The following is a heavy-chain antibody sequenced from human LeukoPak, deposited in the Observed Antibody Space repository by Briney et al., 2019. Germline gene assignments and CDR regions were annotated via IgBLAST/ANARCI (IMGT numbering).Heavy chain of an antibody. J-gene: IGHJ4*02. CDR2: INHSGST. CDR3: ATGYYDYVWGSYRYFDY. Sequence: PSETLSLTCTVSGGSLSGYYWSWIRQPPGKGLEWIGEINHSGSTNYNPSLKSRVTISVDTSKNQFSLKLSSVTAADTAVYYCATGYYDYVWGSYRYFDYWGQGTLVTVSS. D-gene: IGHD3-16*02. V-gene: IGHV4-34*01. CDR1: GGSLSGYY.